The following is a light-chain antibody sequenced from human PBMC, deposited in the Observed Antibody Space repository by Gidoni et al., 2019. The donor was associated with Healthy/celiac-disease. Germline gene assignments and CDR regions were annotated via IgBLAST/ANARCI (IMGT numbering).Light chain of an antibody. Sequence: EIVMTKPTATRSVSPGESTTLSCRASQSVRINLAWYQQKPGQAPRLLLYGASTRATGIPARFSGSGSGTDFTLPLISLQSSDFAVSYCQQYNNWPPYTFGQGTKLEIK. V-gene: IGKV3D-15*01. J-gene: IGKJ2*01. CDR2: GAS. CDR3: QQYNNWPPYT. CDR1: QSVRIN.